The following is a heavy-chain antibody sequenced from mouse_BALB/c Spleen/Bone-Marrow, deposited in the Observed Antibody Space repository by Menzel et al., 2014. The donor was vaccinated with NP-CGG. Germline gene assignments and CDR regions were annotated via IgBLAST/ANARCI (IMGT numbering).Heavy chain of an antibody. CDR2: ISYSGST. Sequence: EVQLQQSGPSLVKPSQTLSLTCSVTGDSITSGYWNWIRKFPGNKLEYMGYISYSGSTYYNPSLKSRISITRDTSKNQYYLQLNFVTTEDTATYYCARYPLNYYGSPWFAYWGQGTLVTVSA. J-gene: IGHJ3*01. CDR1: GDSITSGY. CDR3: ARYPLNYYGSPWFAY. V-gene: IGHV3-8*02. D-gene: IGHD1-1*01.